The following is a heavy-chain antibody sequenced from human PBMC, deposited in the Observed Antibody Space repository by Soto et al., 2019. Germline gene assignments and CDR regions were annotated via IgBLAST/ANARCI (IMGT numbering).Heavy chain of an antibody. Sequence: QGQLQESGPGLVKPSETLSLTCTVSGDSISTYNWGWIRQPPGKGLEWIGCIYYSGVTNYNPSLKSRAPQSVATPKNQLSLKLNSVTAADTAVYYCARVAADIASWLDPWGQGTLVTVSS. J-gene: IGHJ5*02. V-gene: IGHV4-59*01. CDR1: GDSISTYN. D-gene: IGHD5-12*01. CDR3: ARVAADIASWLDP. CDR2: IYYSGVT.